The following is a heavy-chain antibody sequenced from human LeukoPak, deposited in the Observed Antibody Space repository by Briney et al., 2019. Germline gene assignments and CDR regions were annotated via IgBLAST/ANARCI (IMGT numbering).Heavy chain of an antibody. J-gene: IGHJ4*02. CDR3: ASTSGGYDQQFDY. CDR2: IIPIFGTA. CDR1: GGTFSSYA. V-gene: IGHV1-69*13. Sequence: SVKVSCKASGGTFSSYAISWVRQAPGQGLEWMGGIIPIFGTANYAQKFQGRVTITADESTSTAYIELSSLRSEDTAVYYCASTSGGYDQQFDYWGQGTLVTVSS. D-gene: IGHD1-26*01.